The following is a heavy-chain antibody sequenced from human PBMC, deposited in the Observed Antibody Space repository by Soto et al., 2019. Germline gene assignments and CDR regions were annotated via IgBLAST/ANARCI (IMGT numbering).Heavy chain of an antibody. D-gene: IGHD2-2*01. J-gene: IGHJ5*02. Sequence: EVQLVESGGALVQPGGPLRLSCEASGFTFSTSWMNWVRQVPGKGLVWVSRISPDGSDTSYADSVKGRFTVSRDNAKNTLYLQMSSLRAEDTSIYYCASLESALPVVPDVVQDLWGRGTLVTVSS. CDR2: ISPDGSDT. CDR1: GFTFSTSW. CDR3: ASLESALPVVPDVVQDL. V-gene: IGHV3-74*01.